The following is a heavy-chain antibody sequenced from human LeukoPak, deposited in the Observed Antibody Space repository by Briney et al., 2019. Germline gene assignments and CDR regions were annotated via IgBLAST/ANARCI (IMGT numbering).Heavy chain of an antibody. CDR2: IYYSGST. Sequence: SETLSLTCTVSGGSISSSYYWGWIRQPPGKGLEWIGSIYYSGSTYYNPSLKSRVTISIDTSKNQFSLKLSSVTAADTAVYYCARLRYGMDVWGQGTTVTVSS. CDR3: ARLRYGMDV. J-gene: IGHJ6*02. CDR1: GGSISSSYY. V-gene: IGHV4-39*01.